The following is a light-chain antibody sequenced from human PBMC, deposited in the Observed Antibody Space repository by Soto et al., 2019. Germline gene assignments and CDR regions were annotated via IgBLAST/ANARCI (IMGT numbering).Light chain of an antibody. CDR3: SSYTSSSTLGV. J-gene: IGLJ1*01. Sequence: QSALTQPASVSGSPGQSITISCTGTSSDVGGYNYFSWYQQHPGKAPKLMIYEVSNRPSGLSNRFSGSKSGNTATLTISGLQAEDEADYYCSSYTSSSTLGVFGTGTKVTVL. CDR2: EVS. CDR1: SSDVGGYNY. V-gene: IGLV2-14*01.